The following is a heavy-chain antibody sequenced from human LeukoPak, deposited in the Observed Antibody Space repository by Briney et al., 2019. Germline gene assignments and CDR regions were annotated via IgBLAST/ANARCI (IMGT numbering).Heavy chain of an antibody. Sequence: GGSLRLSCAASGFTVSSNYMSWVRQAPGKGLEWVSVIYSGGSTYYSDSVKGRFTIFRDNSKNPLYLKTNSLSGEDPALYYCACGYSYTNMDVWGKGTTVTVSS. J-gene: IGHJ6*03. CDR1: GFTVSSNY. V-gene: IGHV3-66*02. D-gene: IGHD5-18*01. CDR3: ACGYSYTNMDV. CDR2: IYSGGST.